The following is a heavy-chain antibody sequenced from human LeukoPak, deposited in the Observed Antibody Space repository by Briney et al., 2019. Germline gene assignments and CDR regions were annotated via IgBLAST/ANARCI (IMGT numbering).Heavy chain of an antibody. J-gene: IGHJ4*02. Sequence: ASVKVSCKASGGTFISYAISWVRQAPGQGLEWMGGIIPIFGTANYAQKFQGRVTITADESTSTAYMELSSLRSEDTAVYYCAKGFSGYYDSSGYYIGDEVYFDYWGQGTLVTVSS. CDR3: AKGFSGYYDSSGYYIGDEVYFDY. CDR1: GGTFISYA. CDR2: IIPIFGTA. V-gene: IGHV1-69*13. D-gene: IGHD3-22*01.